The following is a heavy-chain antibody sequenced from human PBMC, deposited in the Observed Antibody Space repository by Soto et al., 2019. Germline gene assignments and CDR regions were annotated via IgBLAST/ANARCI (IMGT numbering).Heavy chain of an antibody. Sequence: QVQLVQSGAEVKKPGSSVKVSCKASGGTFSSYAISWVRQAPGQGLEWMGGIIPIFGTANYAQKCQGRVTITADESTSTAYMERSRLRSEDTAVYYCARGEYDILTGSHYYYGMDVWGQGTTVTVS. CDR2: IIPIFGTA. CDR3: ARGEYDILTGSHYYYGMDV. J-gene: IGHJ6*02. V-gene: IGHV1-69*01. D-gene: IGHD3-9*01. CDR1: GGTFSSYA.